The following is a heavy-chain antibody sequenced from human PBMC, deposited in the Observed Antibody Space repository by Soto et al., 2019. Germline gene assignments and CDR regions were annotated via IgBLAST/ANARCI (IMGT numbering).Heavy chain of an antibody. D-gene: IGHD3-22*01. V-gene: IGHV3-53*01. Sequence: LRLSCAASGFTVISNYMSWVRQAPGKGLEWVSVIYSGGSTYYADSVKGRFTISRDNSKNTLYLQMNSLRAEDTAVYYCARYYDSSGYLRGDYYGMDVWGQGNKVTVSS. CDR1: GFTVISNY. CDR3: ARYYDSSGYLRGDYYGMDV. CDR2: IYSGGST. J-gene: IGHJ6*02.